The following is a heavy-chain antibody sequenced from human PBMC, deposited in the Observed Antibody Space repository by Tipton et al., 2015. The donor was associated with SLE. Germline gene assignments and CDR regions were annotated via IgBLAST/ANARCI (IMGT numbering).Heavy chain of an antibody. CDR1: GDRFRSYD. J-gene: IGHJ3*02. D-gene: IGHD3-10*01. CDR3: ARDRGGDAFDI. Sequence: QLVQSGAEVKKPGSSVKVSCKASGDRFRSYDISWVRQAPGQGLEWMGWISTYNGNRKYAKKVQGRVTMTTDTSTSTAYLELRSLRSDDTAVYYCARDRGGDAFDIWGQGTMVTVSS. V-gene: IGHV1-18*01. CDR2: ISTYNGNR.